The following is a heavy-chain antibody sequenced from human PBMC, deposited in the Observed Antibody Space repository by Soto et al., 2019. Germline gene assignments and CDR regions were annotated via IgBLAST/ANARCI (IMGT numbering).Heavy chain of an antibody. CDR3: DGGVFSSGPNYKS. CDR1: GFTFSSCA. Sequence: GGSLRLSCAASGFTFSSCAMSWVRQAPGKGLEWVSGIGGSGDDTEYTDSVKGRFTISRDNSKNTLYLQMNSLRAEDTALYYCDGGVFSSGPNYKSGGQETLATVSS. J-gene: IGHJ4*02. V-gene: IGHV3-23*01. D-gene: IGHD3-22*01. CDR2: IGGSGDDT.